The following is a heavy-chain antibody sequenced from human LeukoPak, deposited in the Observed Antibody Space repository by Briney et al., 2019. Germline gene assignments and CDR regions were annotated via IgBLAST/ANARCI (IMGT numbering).Heavy chain of an antibody. V-gene: IGHV3-11*06. CDR1: GFTFSDYY. CDR3: ARDRATQLGWIDP. CDR2: ISSSSSYT. J-gene: IGHJ5*02. Sequence: GGSLRLSCAASGFTFSDYYMSWIRQAPGKGLEWVSYISSSSSYTNYADSVKGRFTISRDNAKNSVYLQMNSLRAEDTAVYYCARDRATQLGWIDPWGQGTLVTVSS. D-gene: IGHD7-27*01.